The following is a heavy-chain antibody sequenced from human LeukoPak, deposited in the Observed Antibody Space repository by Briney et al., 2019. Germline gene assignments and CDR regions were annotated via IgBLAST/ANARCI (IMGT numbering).Heavy chain of an antibody. Sequence: PGGSLRLSCAASGFTFSSSAMSWVRQAPGKGLEWVSAISGSGASTYSADSVKGRFTISRDNAKNSLYLQMNSLRAEDTAVYYCARYLRYQLLDNNWFDPWGQGTLVTVSS. J-gene: IGHJ5*02. D-gene: IGHD2-2*01. CDR3: ARYLRYQLLDNNWFDP. V-gene: IGHV3-23*01. CDR2: ISGSGAST. CDR1: GFTFSSSA.